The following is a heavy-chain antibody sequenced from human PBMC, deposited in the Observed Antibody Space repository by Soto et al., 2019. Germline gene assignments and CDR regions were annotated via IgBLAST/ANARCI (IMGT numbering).Heavy chain of an antibody. CDR2: IYATGTT. V-gene: IGHV4-4*07. J-gene: IGHJ5*02. D-gene: IGHD1-1*01. Sequence: SETMSLACPVYGASIGGLYWSLLRKSAGKGLEWVGRIYATGTTDYNPSLKSRVMMSVDTSKKQFSLKLRSVTAADTAVYYCVRDGTKTLRDWFDPWGQGISVTVSS. CDR1: GASIGGLY. CDR3: VRDGTKTLRDWFDP.